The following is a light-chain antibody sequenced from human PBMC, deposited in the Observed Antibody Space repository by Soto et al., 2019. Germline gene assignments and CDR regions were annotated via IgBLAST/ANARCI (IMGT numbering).Light chain of an antibody. Sequence: DIQMTQSPSSLSASVGDRVTITCRASQSVKTYLNWYQQKPGKAPKALIYAVSSLQSGVPSRFSGSGSGTEFTLIVSGLQPEDFATYYCQQSYSTPLTFGGGTKVDIK. CDR3: QQSYSTPLT. J-gene: IGKJ4*01. V-gene: IGKV1-39*01. CDR2: AVS. CDR1: QSVKTY.